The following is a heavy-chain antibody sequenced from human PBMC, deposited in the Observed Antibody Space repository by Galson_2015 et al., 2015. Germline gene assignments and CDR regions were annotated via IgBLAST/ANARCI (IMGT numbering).Heavy chain of an antibody. CDR1: GGSFSGYY. CDR3: ARGRIAAAGTSRCCYMDV. V-gene: IGHV4-34*01. CDR2: INHSGGT. D-gene: IGHD6-13*01. J-gene: IGHJ6*03. Sequence: ETLSLTCAVYGGSFSGYYWSWIRQPPGKGLEWIGEINHSGGTNYNPSLKSRVTISVDTSKNQFSLKLSSVTAADTAVYYCARGRIAAAGTSRCCYMDVWGKGTTVTVSS.